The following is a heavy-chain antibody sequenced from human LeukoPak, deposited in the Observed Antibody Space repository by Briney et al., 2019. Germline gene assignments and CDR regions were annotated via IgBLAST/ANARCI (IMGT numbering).Heavy chain of an antibody. Sequence: SETLSLTCTVSGGSLSNHYWSWIRQPPGKGLEWIGHIYDSGSTNYNPSLKTRVTMSLDTSKNQFSLKLSSVTAADTAVYYCARDRGWELFDYWGQGTLVTVSS. CDR2: IYDSGST. CDR3: ARDRGWELFDY. CDR1: GGSLSNHY. J-gene: IGHJ4*02. D-gene: IGHD1-7*01. V-gene: IGHV4-59*11.